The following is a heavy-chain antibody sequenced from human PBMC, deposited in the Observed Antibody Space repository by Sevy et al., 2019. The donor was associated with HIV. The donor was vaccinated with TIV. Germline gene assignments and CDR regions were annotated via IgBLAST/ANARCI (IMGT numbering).Heavy chain of an antibody. CDR1: GGSISSYY. J-gene: IGHJ5*02. V-gene: IGHV4-59*01. D-gene: IGHD1-26*01. Sequence: SETLSLTCTVSGGSISSYYWSWIRQPPGKGLEWIGYIYYSGSTNYNPSLKSRVTISVDTSKNQFSLKLSSVTAADTAVYYCASSGSYYDWIDPWGQGTLVTVSS. CDR3: ASSGSYYDWIDP. CDR2: IYYSGST.